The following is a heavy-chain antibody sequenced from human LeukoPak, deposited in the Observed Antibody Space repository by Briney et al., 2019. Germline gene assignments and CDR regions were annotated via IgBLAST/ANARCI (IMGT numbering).Heavy chain of an antibody. CDR2: ISSSSSYI. CDR3: AREGNSGYDYES. D-gene: IGHD5-12*01. CDR1: GFTFSNYK. Sequence: GGSLRLSCAASGFTFSNYKMDWVRQAPGMGLEWVSSISSSSSYIYYAGSVMGRFTISRDSAKNSLYLQMNSLRAEDTAVYYCAREGNSGYDYESWGQGTLVTVSS. V-gene: IGHV3-21*06. J-gene: IGHJ4*02.